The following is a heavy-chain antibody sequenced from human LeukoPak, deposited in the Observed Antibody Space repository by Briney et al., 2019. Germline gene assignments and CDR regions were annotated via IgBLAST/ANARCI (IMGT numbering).Heavy chain of an antibody. CDR2: IYYSGST. Sequence: SETLSLTCTVSGGSISSYYWSWIRQPPGKGLEWIGYIYYSGSTNYNPSLKSRVTISVDTSKNQFSLKLSSVTAADTAVYSCARANYYDNSGYSRGAFDIWGQGTVVTVSS. J-gene: IGHJ3*02. D-gene: IGHD3-22*01. CDR1: GGSISSYY. V-gene: IGHV4-59*08. CDR3: ARANYYDNSGYSRGAFDI.